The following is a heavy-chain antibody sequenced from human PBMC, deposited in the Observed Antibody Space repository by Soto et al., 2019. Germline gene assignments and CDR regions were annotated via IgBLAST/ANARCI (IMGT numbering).Heavy chain of an antibody. J-gene: IGHJ4*02. D-gene: IGHD2-15*01. Sequence: EVQLVESGGGLVQPGRSLRLSCAXSXXTFDDYAXHWVRQAPGKGLEWVSGISWNSGSIGYADSVKGRFTISRDNAKNTLYLQMNSLRAEDTALYYCAKDQLIYCSGGSCSSPFDYWGQGTLVTVSS. CDR2: ISWNSGSI. V-gene: IGHV3-9*01. CDR3: AKDQLIYCSGGSCSSPFDY. CDR1: XXTFDDYA.